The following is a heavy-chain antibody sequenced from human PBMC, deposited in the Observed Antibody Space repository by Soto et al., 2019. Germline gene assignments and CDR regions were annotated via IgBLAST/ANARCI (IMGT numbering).Heavy chain of an antibody. CDR3: TRDLHLSYYDY. CDR1: GFTSTYF. CDR2: IRSKAYGGTT. Sequence: GSLRLSCVASGFTSTYFMHWVRPAPGKGLEWVGFIRSKAYGGTTEYAASVKGRFTISRDDSKSIAYLQMNSLKTEDTAVYYCTRDLHLSYYDYWGQGTLVTVSS. J-gene: IGHJ4*02. V-gene: IGHV3-49*04. D-gene: IGHD3-16*01.